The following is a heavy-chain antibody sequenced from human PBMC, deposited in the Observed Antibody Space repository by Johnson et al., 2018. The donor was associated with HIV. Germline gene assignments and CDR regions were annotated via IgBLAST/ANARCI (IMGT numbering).Heavy chain of an antibody. D-gene: IGHD3-3*01. Sequence: VQLVESGGGLVQPGGSLRLSCAASGFTFSSYAMSWVRQAPGKGLEWVPAISGSGGSTYYADSVKGRFTISRDNSKNTLYLQMNSLRAEDTAVYYCAKSPRFTIFGSDAFDIWGQGTMVTVSS. J-gene: IGHJ3*02. CDR3: AKSPRFTIFGSDAFDI. CDR1: GFTFSSYA. CDR2: ISGSGGST. V-gene: IGHV3-23*04.